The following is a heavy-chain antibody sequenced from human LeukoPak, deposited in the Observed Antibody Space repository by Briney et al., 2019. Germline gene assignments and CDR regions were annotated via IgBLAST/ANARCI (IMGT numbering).Heavy chain of an antibody. J-gene: IGHJ4*02. CDR2: ISYDGSNK. CDR3: ASVPSHLYYDILTGPQDY. CDR1: GFTFSSYW. V-gene: IGHV3-30*03. Sequence: GGSLRLSCAASGFTFSSYWMTWVRQAPGKGLEWVAVISYDGSNKYYADSVKGRFTISRDNSKNTLYLQMNSLRAEDTAVYYCASVPSHLYYDILTGPQDYWGQGTLVTVSS. D-gene: IGHD3-9*01.